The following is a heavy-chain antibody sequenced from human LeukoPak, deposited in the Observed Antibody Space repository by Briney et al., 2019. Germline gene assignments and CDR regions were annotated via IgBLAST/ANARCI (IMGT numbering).Heavy chain of an antibody. CDR1: GYTFTSYG. CDR3: ARDHGGDYYDSSGYRD. Sequence: ASVKVSCKASGYTFTSYGISWVRQAPGQGLEWMGWISAYNGNTNYAQKLQGRVTMTTDTSTSTAYMELRSLRSDDTAVYYCARDHGGDYYDSSGYRDWGQGTLVTVSS. V-gene: IGHV1-18*01. J-gene: IGHJ4*02. D-gene: IGHD3-22*01. CDR2: ISAYNGNT.